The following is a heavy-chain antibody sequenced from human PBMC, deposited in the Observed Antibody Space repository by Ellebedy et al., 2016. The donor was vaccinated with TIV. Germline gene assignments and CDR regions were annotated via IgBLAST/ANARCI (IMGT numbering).Heavy chain of an antibody. Sequence: GESLKISCTASGFNFNNFAFHWVRQAPGKGLEWVAVISFDGANKSSEDSVRGRFTISRDNSKSAVSMQMDSLRPEDTATYYCARPLSSVTNDPFDTWGQGTMVTVSS. CDR1: GFNFNNFA. J-gene: IGHJ3*02. CDR2: ISFDGANK. CDR3: ARPLSSVTNDPFDT. D-gene: IGHD4-17*01. V-gene: IGHV3-30*04.